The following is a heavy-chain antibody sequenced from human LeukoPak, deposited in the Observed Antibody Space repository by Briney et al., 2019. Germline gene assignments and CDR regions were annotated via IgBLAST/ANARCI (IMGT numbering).Heavy chain of an antibody. CDR1: GYTFTSYG. CDR2: ISAYNGNT. Sequence: ASVKVSCKASGYTFTSYGISWVRQAPGQGLEWMGWISAYNGNTNYAQKLQGRVTMTTDTSTSTACMELRSLRSDDTAVYYCARDIPLLGNYYYSSSWQRPPFDYWGQGTLVTVSS. J-gene: IGHJ4*02. D-gene: IGHD6-13*01. CDR3: ARDIPLLGNYYYSSSWQRPPFDY. V-gene: IGHV1-18*01.